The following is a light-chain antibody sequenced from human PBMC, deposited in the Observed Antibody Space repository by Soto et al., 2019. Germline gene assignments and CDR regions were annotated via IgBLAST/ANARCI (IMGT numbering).Light chain of an antibody. CDR1: SSDVGGYNY. CDR2: DVR. CDR3: SSYTGSSTVI. J-gene: IGLJ2*01. V-gene: IGLV2-14*01. Sequence: QSVLTQPTSVSGSPGQSITISCTGTSSDVGGYNYISWYQQHPGKAPKFIIYDVRNRPSGVSNRFSGSRSGNTASLTISGLQAEDEADYYCSSYTGSSTVIFGGGTKLTVL.